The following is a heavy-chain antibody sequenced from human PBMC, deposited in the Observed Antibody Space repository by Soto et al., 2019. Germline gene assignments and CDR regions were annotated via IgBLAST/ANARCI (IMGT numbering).Heavy chain of an antibody. Sequence: ASVKVSCKASGGTFSSYAISWVRQAPGQGLEWMGGIIPIFGTANYAQKFQGRVTITADESTSTAYMELSSLRSEDTAVYYCARDDVDTAMVNYYYYGMDVWGQGTTVTVSS. J-gene: IGHJ6*02. CDR3: ARDDVDTAMVNYYYYGMDV. CDR2: IIPIFGTA. D-gene: IGHD5-18*01. V-gene: IGHV1-69*13. CDR1: GGTFSSYA.